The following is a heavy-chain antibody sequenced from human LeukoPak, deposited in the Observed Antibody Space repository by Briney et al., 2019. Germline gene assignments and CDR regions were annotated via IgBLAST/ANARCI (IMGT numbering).Heavy chain of an antibody. CDR3: ARMRNYYYGMDV. Sequence: PSETLSLTCAVSGGSISSSNWWGWVRQPPGQGLEWIGEIYHSGSTNYNPSLKSRVTISVDKSKNQFSLKLSSVTAADTAVYYCARMRNYYYGMDVWGQGTTVTVSS. V-gene: IGHV4-4*02. CDR1: GGSISSSNW. CDR2: IYHSGST. J-gene: IGHJ6*02.